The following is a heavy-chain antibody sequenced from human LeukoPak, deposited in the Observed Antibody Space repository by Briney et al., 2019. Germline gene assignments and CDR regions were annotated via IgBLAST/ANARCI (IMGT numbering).Heavy chain of an antibody. CDR2: ISGSGETT. J-gene: IGHJ4*02. D-gene: IGHD1-26*01. V-gene: IGHV3-23*01. CDR1: GFTFRNHA. CDR3: AKDRGMVGASVRAFDY. Sequence: GGSLRLSCAASGFTFRNHAMNWVRQAPGKGLEWVSAISGSGETTYYADSVKGRFTISRDSSQNTLYLQMSSLRGEDTALYYCAKDRGMVGASVRAFDYWGQGTLVTVSS.